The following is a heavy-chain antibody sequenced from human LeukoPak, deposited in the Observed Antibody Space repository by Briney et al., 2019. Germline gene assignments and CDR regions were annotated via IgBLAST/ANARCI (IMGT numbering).Heavy chain of an antibody. Sequence: GGSLRLSCAASGFTFSSYSMNWVRQAPGKGLEWVSSISSSSSYIYYADSVKGRFTISRDNAKNSLYLQMNSLRAKDTAVYYCARERFYGDPFDYWGQGTLVTVSS. CDR2: ISSSSSYI. J-gene: IGHJ4*02. CDR3: ARERFYGDPFDY. D-gene: IGHD4-17*01. CDR1: GFTFSSYS. V-gene: IGHV3-21*01.